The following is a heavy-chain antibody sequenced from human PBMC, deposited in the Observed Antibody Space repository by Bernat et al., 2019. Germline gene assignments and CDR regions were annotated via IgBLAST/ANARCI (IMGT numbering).Heavy chain of an antibody. CDR3: TRELRYFDWAYFDY. J-gene: IGHJ4*02. D-gene: IGHD3-9*01. Sequence: EVQLVESGGGLVKPGGSLRLSCAASGFTFSNAWMNWVHQAPGKGLEWVGRIKSKTDGGTTDYAAPVKGRFTISRDDSKNTLYLQMNSLKTEDTAVYYCTRELRYFDWAYFDYWGQGTLVTVSS. CDR2: IKSKTDGGTT. CDR1: GFTFSNAW. V-gene: IGHV3-15*07.